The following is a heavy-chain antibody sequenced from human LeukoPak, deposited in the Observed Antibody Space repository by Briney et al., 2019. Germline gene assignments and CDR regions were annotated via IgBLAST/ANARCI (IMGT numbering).Heavy chain of an antibody. Sequence: PGGSLRLSCEASGLSFGDYTMHWVRQAPGKGLEWVSLISRNGAATKYADSVRGRFTISRDNSKNSLYLQMNSLRAEDTAVYYCARDSVDSGSYGDWGQGTLVTVSS. CDR3: ARDSVDSGSYGD. CDR2: ISRNGAAT. CDR1: GLSFGDYT. J-gene: IGHJ4*02. V-gene: IGHV3-43*01. D-gene: IGHD1-26*01.